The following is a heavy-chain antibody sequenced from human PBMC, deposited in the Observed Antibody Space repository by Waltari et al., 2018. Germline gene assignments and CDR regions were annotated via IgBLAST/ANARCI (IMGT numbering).Heavy chain of an antibody. CDR2: NIPSFGTA. CDR1: GGTFRSYA. CDR3: ARGRDTAMVSRTPLLGY. Sequence: QVQLVQSGAEVTKPGSSVKVSCQASGGTFRSYAIIWVRQAPGQGLEWMGRNIPSFGTANYAQKFQGRGTITADESTSTAYMELSSLRSEDTAVYYCARGRDTAMVSRTPLLGYWGQGTLVTVSS. V-gene: IGHV1-69*18. D-gene: IGHD5-18*01. J-gene: IGHJ4*02.